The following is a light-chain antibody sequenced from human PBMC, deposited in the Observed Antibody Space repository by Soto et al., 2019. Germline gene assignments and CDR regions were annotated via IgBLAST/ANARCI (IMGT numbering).Light chain of an antibody. Sequence: QSALTQPASVSGSPGQSITISCIGTSSDVGGYNYVSWYQQHPGKAPKLMIYDVSNRPSGVSNRFSGSKSGNTASLTISGLQAEDEADYYCSSYTSSSTLGMVFGGGTKLTVL. CDR1: SSDVGGYNY. CDR3: SSYTSSSTLGMV. CDR2: DVS. J-gene: IGLJ2*01. V-gene: IGLV2-14*01.